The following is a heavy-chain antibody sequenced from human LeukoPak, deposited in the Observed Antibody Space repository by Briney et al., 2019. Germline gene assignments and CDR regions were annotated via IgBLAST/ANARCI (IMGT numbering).Heavy chain of an antibody. Sequence: SQTLSLTYTVSGGSISSGSYYWNWIRQPAGKGLEWIGRFYNSGRTNFNPSLKSRVTISADTSKNQFSLKVRSVTAADTAVYYCARGDLKSDWFDPWGQGTLVTVSS. CDR1: GGSISSGSYY. D-gene: IGHD3-3*01. V-gene: IGHV4-61*02. J-gene: IGHJ5*02. CDR3: ARGDLKSDWFDP. CDR2: FYNSGRT.